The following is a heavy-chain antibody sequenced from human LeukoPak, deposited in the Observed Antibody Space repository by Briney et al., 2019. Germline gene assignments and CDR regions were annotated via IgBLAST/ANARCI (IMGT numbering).Heavy chain of an antibody. J-gene: IGHJ4*02. CDR3: ARLRFLEWFPFDY. CDR2: INPNSGGT. V-gene: IGHV1-2*02. D-gene: IGHD3-3*01. CDR1: GYTFTGYY. Sequence: GASVKVSCKASGYTFTGYYIHWVRQAPGQGLEWMGWINPNSGGTNYAQKFQGRVTMTRDTSISTAYMELSRLRSDDTAVYYCARLRFLEWFPFDYWGQGTLVTVSS.